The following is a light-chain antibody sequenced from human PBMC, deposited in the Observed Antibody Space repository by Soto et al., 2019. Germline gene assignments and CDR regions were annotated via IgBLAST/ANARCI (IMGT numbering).Light chain of an antibody. CDR3: ASFTTSNHVV. J-gene: IGLJ2*01. CDR1: GSDVGAYNY. Sequence: QSVLTQPASVSGSPGQSITISCTGTGSDVGAYNYVPWYQQHPGRAPKLMIFEVTNRPSGISNRLSGSKSGNTASLTISGLQPEDEANYYCASFTTSNHVVFGGGTKGTVL. V-gene: IGLV2-14*01. CDR2: EVT.